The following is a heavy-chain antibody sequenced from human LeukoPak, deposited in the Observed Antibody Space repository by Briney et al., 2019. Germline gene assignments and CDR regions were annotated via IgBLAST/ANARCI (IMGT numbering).Heavy chain of an antibody. CDR2: IYYSGST. Sequence: PSETLSLTCTVSGGSIRSYYWSWIRQPPGKGLEWIGYIYYSGSTNYNPSLKSRVIISVDTSKNQFSLKLSSVTAADTAVYYCARARYSTGWYWFDPWGQGTLVTVSS. CDR1: GGSIRSYY. CDR3: ARARYSTGWYWFDP. J-gene: IGHJ5*02. V-gene: IGHV4-59*08. D-gene: IGHD6-19*01.